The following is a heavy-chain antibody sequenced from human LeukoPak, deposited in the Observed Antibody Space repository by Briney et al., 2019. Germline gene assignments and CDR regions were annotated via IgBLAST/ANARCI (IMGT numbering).Heavy chain of an antibody. CDR1: GYTFTGYY. CDR3: ARAAGMHLTFDF. Sequence: ASVKVSCKASGYTFTGYYMHWVRQAPGQGLEWMGWINPNSGGTNYAQKFQGRVTMTRDTSISTAYMELSRLRSDDTAMYYCARAAGMHLTFDFWGQGTLVTVSS. V-gene: IGHV1-2*02. J-gene: IGHJ4*01. CDR2: INPNSGGT.